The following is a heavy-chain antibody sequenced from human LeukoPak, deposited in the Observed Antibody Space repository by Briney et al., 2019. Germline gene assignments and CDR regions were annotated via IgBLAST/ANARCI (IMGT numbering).Heavy chain of an antibody. V-gene: IGHV4-59*01. CDR3: ARAPNVYYYDSSGYYYNAGSFDI. D-gene: IGHD3-22*01. J-gene: IGHJ3*02. CDR1: GGSFSGYY. Sequence: SETLSLTCAVYGGSFSGYYWSWIRQPPGKGLEWIGYIYYSGSTNYNPSLKSRVTISVDTSKNQFSLKLSSVTAADTAVYYCARAPNVYYYDSSGYYYNAGSFDIWGQGTMVTVSS. CDR2: IYYSGST.